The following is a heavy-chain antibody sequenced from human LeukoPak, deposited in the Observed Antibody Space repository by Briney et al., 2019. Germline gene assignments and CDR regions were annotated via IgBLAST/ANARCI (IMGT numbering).Heavy chain of an antibody. CDR2: ISYDGSNK. J-gene: IGHJ4*02. Sequence: GRSLRLSCAASGFTFSSYAMHWVRQAPGKGLEWVAVISYDGSNKYYADSVKGRFTISRDNSKNTLYLQMNSLRAEDTAVYYCARDGYDSSGHYFDYWGQGTLVTVSS. CDR3: ARDGYDSSGHYFDY. V-gene: IGHV3-30-3*01. D-gene: IGHD3-22*01. CDR1: GFTFSSYA.